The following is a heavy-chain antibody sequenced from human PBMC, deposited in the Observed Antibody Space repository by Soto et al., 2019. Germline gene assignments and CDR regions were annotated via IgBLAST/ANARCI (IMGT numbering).Heavy chain of an antibody. CDR1: GGTFSSYA. V-gene: IGHV1-69*13. CDR3: ARAVRGGSLYYYYGMDV. J-gene: IGHJ6*02. D-gene: IGHD5-12*01. CDR2: IIPIFGTA. Sequence: ASVKVSCKASGGTFSSYAISWVRQAPGQGLEWMGGIIPIFGTANYAQKFQGRVTITADESTSTAYMELSSLRSEDTAVYYCARAVRGGSLYYYYGMDVWGQGTTVTV.